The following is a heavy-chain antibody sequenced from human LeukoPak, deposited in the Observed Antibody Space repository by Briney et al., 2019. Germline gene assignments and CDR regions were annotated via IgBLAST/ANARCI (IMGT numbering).Heavy chain of an antibody. V-gene: IGHV3-20*04. CDR1: GFTFDDYG. Sequence: GGSLRLSCAASGFTFDDYGMSWVRQAPGKGLEWVSGINWNGGSTGYAESVKGRFTISRDNAKNSLYLQMNNLRAEDTAVYYCARGLSGYSSSLGYWGQGTLVTVSS. CDR2: INWNGGST. J-gene: IGHJ4*02. D-gene: IGHD6-6*01. CDR3: ARGLSGYSSSLGY.